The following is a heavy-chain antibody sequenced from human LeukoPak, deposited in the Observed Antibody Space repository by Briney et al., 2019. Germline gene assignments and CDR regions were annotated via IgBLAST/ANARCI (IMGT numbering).Heavy chain of an antibody. CDR2: IYYSGST. D-gene: IGHD2-2*01. CDR3: ARALEDIVVVPAALDYWYFDL. CDR1: GGSISSGGYY. V-gene: IGHV4-31*03. Sequence: PSQTLSLTCTVSGGSISSGGYYWSWIRQHPGKGLEWIGYIYYSGSTYYNPSLKSRVTISVDTSKNQFSLKLSSVTAADTAVYYCARALEDIVVVPAALDYWYFDLWGRGTLSLSPQ. J-gene: IGHJ2*01.